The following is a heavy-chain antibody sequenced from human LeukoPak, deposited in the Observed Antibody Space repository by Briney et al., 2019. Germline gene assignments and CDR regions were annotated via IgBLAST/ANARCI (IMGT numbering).Heavy chain of an antibody. V-gene: IGHV4-34*01. CDR1: GXSFSGYY. CDR3: ARVYCSGGSCYSFDY. CDR2: INHSGST. D-gene: IGHD2-15*01. J-gene: IGHJ4*02. Sequence: PSETLSLTCAVYGXSFSGYYWSWIRQPPGKGLEWVGEINHSGSTNYNPSLKSRVTISVDTSKNQFSLKLSSVTAADTAVYYCARVYCSGGSCYSFDYWGQGTLVTVSS.